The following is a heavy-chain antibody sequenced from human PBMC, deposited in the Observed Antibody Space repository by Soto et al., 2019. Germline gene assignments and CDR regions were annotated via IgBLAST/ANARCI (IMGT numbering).Heavy chain of an antibody. CDR2: LYYGRSA. J-gene: IGHJ4*02. D-gene: IGHD3-22*01. Sequence: QVQLQESGPGLVKPSETLSLTCAVSGDSISSYYCMWIRQPPGKGLESIGYLYYGRSANYNPSLKSRVTSAEDTTTKQCSLTLSSMTAADTAVYYCALRSMAVVPEYWGQGTLVTVSS. CDR3: ALRSMAVVPEY. CDR1: GDSISSYY. V-gene: IGHV4-59*01.